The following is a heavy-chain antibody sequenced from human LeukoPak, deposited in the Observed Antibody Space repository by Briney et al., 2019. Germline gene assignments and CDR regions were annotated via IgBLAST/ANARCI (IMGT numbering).Heavy chain of an antibody. V-gene: IGHV4-34*01. CDR1: GGSFSGYY. CDR2: INHSGST. CDR3: ARGGYRRTKPLY. J-gene: IGHJ4*02. D-gene: IGHD5-18*01. Sequence: PSETLSLTCAVYGGSFSGYYWSWIRQPPGKGLEWIGEINHSGSTNYNPSLKRRVTISVDTSKNQFSLKLSSVTAADTAVYYCARGGYRRTKPLYWGQGTLVTVSS.